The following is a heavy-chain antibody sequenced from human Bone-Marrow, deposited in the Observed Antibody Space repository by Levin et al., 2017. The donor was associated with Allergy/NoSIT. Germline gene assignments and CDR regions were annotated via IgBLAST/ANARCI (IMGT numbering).Heavy chain of an antibody. CDR2: IHHSGNT. J-gene: IGHJ6*02. CDR3: ARFPHSETIFGVVSHGMDG. CDR1: GYPIRNGYY. V-gene: IGHV4-38-2*01. D-gene: IGHD3-3*01. Sequence: SETLSLTCAVSGYPIRNGYYWGWIRQPPGKGLEWIGSIHHSGNTYYNPSLRSRVTISVDTSKNQFSLNLRSVTAADTAVYYCARFPHSETIFGVVSHGMDGWGQGTTVTVSS.